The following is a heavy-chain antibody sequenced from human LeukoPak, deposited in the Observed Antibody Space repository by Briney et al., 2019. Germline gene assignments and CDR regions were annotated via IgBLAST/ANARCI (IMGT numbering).Heavy chain of an antibody. CDR1: GFTFTSYS. Sequence: GGSLRLSCAASGFTFTSYSMNWVRQAPGKGLEWVSTISGGGGSTYYADSVKGRFTISRDNSKNTLYLQVNSLRAEDTAVYYCAKGGRWDVTPFDYWGQGTLVTVSS. D-gene: IGHD3-16*01. CDR2: ISGGGGST. J-gene: IGHJ4*02. V-gene: IGHV3-23*01. CDR3: AKGGRWDVTPFDY.